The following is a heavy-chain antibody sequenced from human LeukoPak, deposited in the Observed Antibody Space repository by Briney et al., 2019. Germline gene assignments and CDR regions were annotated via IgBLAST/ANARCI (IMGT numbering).Heavy chain of an antibody. CDR2: IYYSGST. V-gene: IGHV4-59*08. CDR1: GGSISSYY. Sequence: SETLSLTCTVSGGSISSYYWSWIRQPPGKGLEWIGYIYYSGSTNYNPSLKSRVTISVDPSKNQFSLKLNSVTAADTAVYYCARQQLSQLYYFDYWGQGTLVTVSS. J-gene: IGHJ4*02. CDR3: ARQQLSQLYYFDY. D-gene: IGHD6-6*01.